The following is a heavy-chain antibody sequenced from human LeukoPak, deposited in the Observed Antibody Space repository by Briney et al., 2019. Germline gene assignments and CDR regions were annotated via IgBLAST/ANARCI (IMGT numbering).Heavy chain of an antibody. V-gene: IGHV3-7*01. Sequence: GGSLRLSCAASGFSFRNSWMGWVRQAPGKGLEWVANIKQDATEIYYADSVKGRLTISRDNARKSLFLQMNILRVEDTALYYCARLNWDDGEVSGFDQWGQGILVTVSS. CDR1: GFSFRNSW. CDR2: IKQDATEI. D-gene: IGHD1-26*01. J-gene: IGHJ5*02. CDR3: ARLNWDDGEVSGFDQ.